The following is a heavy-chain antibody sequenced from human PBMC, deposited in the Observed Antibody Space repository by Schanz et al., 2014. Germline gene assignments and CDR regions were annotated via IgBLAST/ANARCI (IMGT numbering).Heavy chain of an antibody. V-gene: IGHV3-23*04. CDR2: ISGSGGST. D-gene: IGHD6-19*01. Sequence: EVQVVESGGGLVQPGGSLRLSCAASGITFSSHSFNWVRQAPGKGLEWVSAISGSGGSTYYADSVKGRFTISRDNAKSSLYLQMNSLRVEDTAVYYCAASSGWHPSTDYWGQGTLVTVSS. CDR3: AASSGWHPSTDY. J-gene: IGHJ4*02. CDR1: GITFSSHS.